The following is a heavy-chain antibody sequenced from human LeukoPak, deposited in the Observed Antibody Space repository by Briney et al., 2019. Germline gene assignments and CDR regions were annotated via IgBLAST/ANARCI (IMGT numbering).Heavy chain of an antibody. Sequence: GASVKVSCKASGGTFTSYAISWVRQAPGQGLVWMGGVIPIFGTANYAQKFQGRVTITADESTNTAYMELSSLRSEDTAVYYCARETGDGYNWMGYWGQGTLVTVSS. CDR3: ARETGDGYNWMGY. CDR1: GGTFTSYA. J-gene: IGHJ4*02. CDR2: VIPIFGTA. V-gene: IGHV1-69*13. D-gene: IGHD5-24*01.